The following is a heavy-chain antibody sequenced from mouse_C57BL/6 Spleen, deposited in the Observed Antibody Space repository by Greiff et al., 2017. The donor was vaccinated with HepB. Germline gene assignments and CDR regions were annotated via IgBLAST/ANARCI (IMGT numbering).Heavy chain of an antibody. Sequence: QVQLQQPGAELVMPGASVKLSCKASGYTFTSYWMHWVKQRPGQGLEWIGEIDPSDSYTNYNQKFKGKSTLTVAKSSSTAYMQLSSLTSEDSAVYSCARGGSYSGGFAYWGQGTLVTVSA. V-gene: IGHV1-69*01. CDR2: IDPSDSYT. CDR3: ARGGSYSGGFAY. CDR1: GYTFTSYW. D-gene: IGHD3-1*01. J-gene: IGHJ3*01.